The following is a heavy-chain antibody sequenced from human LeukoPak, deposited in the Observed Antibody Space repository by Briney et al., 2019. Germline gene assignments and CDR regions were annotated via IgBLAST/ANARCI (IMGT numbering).Heavy chain of an antibody. J-gene: IGHJ4*02. CDR3: ARDRRWSSGWFYDY. Sequence: SETLSLTCTVSRGSIRTYYWSWIRQPPGKGLEWLGSIYYSGSTNYNPSLKSRVAISVDTSENEFSLKLTSVTAADTAVYYCARDRRWSSGWFYDYWGQGTLVTVSS. CDR2: IYYSGST. V-gene: IGHV4-59*12. D-gene: IGHD6-19*01. CDR1: RGSIRTYY.